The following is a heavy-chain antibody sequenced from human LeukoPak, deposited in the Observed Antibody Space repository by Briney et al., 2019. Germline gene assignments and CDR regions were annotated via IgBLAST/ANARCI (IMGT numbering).Heavy chain of an antibody. J-gene: IGHJ6*03. V-gene: IGHV3-48*03. CDR1: GFTFSTYE. Sequence: GGSLRLSCAASGFTFSTYEINWVRQAPGKGLEWLSHISTSGSSVHYADSVKGRFTISRDNAKNSLYLQMNSLRVEDTAVYYCARDATTELGTVYMDVWGKGTTVTISS. D-gene: IGHD4-17*01. CDR2: ISTSGSSV. CDR3: ARDATTELGTVYMDV.